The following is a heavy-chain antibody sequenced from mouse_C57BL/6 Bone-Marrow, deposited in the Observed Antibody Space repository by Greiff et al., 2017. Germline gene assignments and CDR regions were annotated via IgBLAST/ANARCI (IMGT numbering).Heavy chain of an antibody. D-gene: IGHD2-4*01. Sequence: VKLVESGPGLVAPSQSLSITCTVSGFSLTSYAISWVRQPPGKGLEWLGVIWPGGGTNYNSALKYRLSISTDNAKSKVFLKTNSLQTDDTARDYCARKDDYGYYAMDYWGQGTSVTVSA. J-gene: IGHJ4*01. CDR2: IWPGGGT. CDR3: ARKDDYGYYAMDY. CDR1: GFSLTSYA. V-gene: IGHV2-9-1*01.